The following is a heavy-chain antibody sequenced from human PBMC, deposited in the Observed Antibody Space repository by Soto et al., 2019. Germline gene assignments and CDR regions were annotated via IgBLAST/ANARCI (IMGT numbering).Heavy chain of an antibody. D-gene: IGHD4-17*01. V-gene: IGHV1-2*04. CDR2: INPNSGGT. J-gene: IGHJ6*02. CDR3: ARDYGDYGFYYYGMDV. Sequence: GASVKVSCKASGYTFTCYYMHWVRQAPGQGLEWMGWINPNSGGTNYAQKFQGWVTMTRDTSISTAYMELSRLRAEDTAVYYCARDYGDYGFYYYGMDVWGQGTTVTVSS. CDR1: GYTFTCYY.